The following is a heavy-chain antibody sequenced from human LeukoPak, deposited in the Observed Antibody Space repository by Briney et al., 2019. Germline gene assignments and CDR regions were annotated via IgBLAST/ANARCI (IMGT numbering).Heavy chain of an antibody. D-gene: IGHD3-3*01. J-gene: IGHJ5*02. Sequence: ASVKVSCKASGGTFSSYAISWVRQAPGQGLEWMGGIIPIFGTANYAQKFQGRVTITTDESTSTAYMELSSLRAEDTAVYYCAKVSFGVVIISGWFDPWGQGTLVTVSS. CDR2: IIPIFGTA. V-gene: IGHV1-69*05. CDR3: AKVSFGVVIISGWFDP. CDR1: GGTFSSYA.